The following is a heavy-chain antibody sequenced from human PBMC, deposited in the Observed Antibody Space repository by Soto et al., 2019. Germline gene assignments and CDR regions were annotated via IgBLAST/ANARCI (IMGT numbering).Heavy chain of an antibody. CDR1: GFTFSSYS. CDR3: AREEWLFPDY. V-gene: IGHV3-48*01. D-gene: IGHD6-19*01. Sequence: GGSLRLSCAASGFTFSSYSMNWVRQAPGKGLEWVSYISSSSSTIYYADSVKGRFTISRDNAKNSLYLQMNSLRAEDTAVYYCAREEWLFPDYWGQGTLVTVSS. J-gene: IGHJ4*02. CDR2: ISSSSSTI.